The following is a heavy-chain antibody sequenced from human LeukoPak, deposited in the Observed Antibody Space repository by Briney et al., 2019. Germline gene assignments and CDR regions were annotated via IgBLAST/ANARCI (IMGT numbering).Heavy chain of an antibody. D-gene: IGHD2-15*01. J-gene: IGHJ5*02. V-gene: IGHV4-39*07. Sequence: SETLSLTCSVSGGSISISNYYWGWIRQPPGKGLEWIGSIYYSGNTDYNPSLMSRLTMSIDTSKKQFSLKLTSVTAADTAVYYCARDPGGHCDGHSCWGSRIDPWGQGTLVTVSS. CDR2: IYYSGNT. CDR1: GGSISISNYY. CDR3: ARDPGGHCDGHSCWGSRIDP.